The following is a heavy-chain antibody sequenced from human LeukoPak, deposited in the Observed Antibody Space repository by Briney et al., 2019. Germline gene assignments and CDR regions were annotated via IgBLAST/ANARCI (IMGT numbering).Heavy chain of an antibody. CDR2: IYYSGST. V-gene: IGHV4-59*01. D-gene: IGHD6-13*01. J-gene: IGHJ4*02. Sequence: PSETLSLTCIVSGGSISNYYWTWIREPPGKGLEWIGYIYYSGSTNYNPSLKSRVTISVDTSKNQFSLKLSSVTAADTAVYFCAGGGIYWGQGTLVTVSS. CDR3: AGGGIY. CDR1: GGSISNYY.